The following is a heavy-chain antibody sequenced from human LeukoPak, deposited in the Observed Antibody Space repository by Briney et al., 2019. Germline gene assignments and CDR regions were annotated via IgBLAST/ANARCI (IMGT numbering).Heavy chain of an antibody. D-gene: IGHD5-12*01. V-gene: IGHV1-69*06. Sequence: SVKVSCKASGYTFTSYAMNWVRQAPGQGLEWMGGIIPLFGTANYAQKFQGRVTITADRSTSTAYMELGSLRSEDTAVYYCASRSPYSGYDLFDYWSQGTLVTVSS. J-gene: IGHJ4*02. CDR2: IIPLFGTA. CDR3: ASRSPYSGYDLFDY. CDR1: GYTFTSYA.